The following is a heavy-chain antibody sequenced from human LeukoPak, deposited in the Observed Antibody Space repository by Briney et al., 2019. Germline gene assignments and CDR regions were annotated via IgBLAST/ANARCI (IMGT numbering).Heavy chain of an antibody. D-gene: IGHD6-13*01. CDR2: ISGSGGNT. CDR3: AKDYRYARAALGRQYNWFDS. V-gene: IGHV3-23*01. Sequence: GGSLRLSCAASGFTFSSYAMSWFRQAPGKGLEWVSAISGSGGNTYYADSVQGRFTISRDKSKDTLYLQMNSLRAEDTAVYFCAKDYRYARAALGRQYNWFDSWGQGTLVTVSS. CDR1: GFTFSSYA. J-gene: IGHJ5*01.